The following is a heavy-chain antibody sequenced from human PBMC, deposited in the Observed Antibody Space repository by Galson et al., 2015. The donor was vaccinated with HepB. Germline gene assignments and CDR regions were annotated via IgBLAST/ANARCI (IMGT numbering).Heavy chain of an antibody. J-gene: IGHJ4*02. D-gene: IGHD6-19*01. CDR2: ISSSSSYT. CDR3: ARDGSSGWYPYDY. V-gene: IGHV3-11*06. Sequence: SLRLSCAASGFTFSDYYMSWIRQAPGKGLEWVSYISSSSSYTNYADSVKGRFTISRDNAKNSLHLQMNSLRAEDTAVYYCARDGSSGWYPYDYWGQGTLVTVSS. CDR1: GFTFSDYY.